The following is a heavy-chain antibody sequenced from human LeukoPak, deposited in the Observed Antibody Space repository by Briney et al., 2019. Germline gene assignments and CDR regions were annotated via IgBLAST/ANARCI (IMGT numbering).Heavy chain of an antibody. D-gene: IGHD3-22*01. CDR1: GITLSNYG. CDR3: ATRGVVIRVILVGFHKEAYYFDS. J-gene: IGHJ4*02. CDR2: ISGSGGST. V-gene: IGHV3-23*01. Sequence: GGSLRLSCAASGITLSNYGMSWVRQAPGKGLEWVAGISGSGGSTNYADSVKGRFTISRDNPKNTLYLQMNSLRAEDTAVYFCATRGVVIRVILVGFHKEAYYFDSWGQGALVTVSS.